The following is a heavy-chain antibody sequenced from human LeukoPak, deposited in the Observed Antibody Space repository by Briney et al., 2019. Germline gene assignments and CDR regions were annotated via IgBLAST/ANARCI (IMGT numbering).Heavy chain of an antibody. CDR3: ARASWQLVPYFDS. J-gene: IGHJ4*02. D-gene: IGHD6-6*01. CDR1: GYTFTDYY. CDR2: INPNSGGT. Sequence: VASVKVSCKASGYTFTDYYMHWVRQAPGQGLEWMGWINPNSGGTNFAQKFQGRVAMTRDTSISTAYLELGSLRSDDTAVYFCARASWQLVPYFDSWGQGTLVTVSS. V-gene: IGHV1-2*02.